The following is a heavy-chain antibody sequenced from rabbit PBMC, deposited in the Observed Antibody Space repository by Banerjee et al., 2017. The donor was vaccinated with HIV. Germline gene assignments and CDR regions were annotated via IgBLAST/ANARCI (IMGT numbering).Heavy chain of an antibody. CDR1: GFDLSSHYY. J-gene: IGHJ6*01. CDR2: IYSYTSNTT. Sequence: QQLEESGGGLVKPGASLTLTCTASGFDLSSHYYMCWVRQAPGKGLEWIACIYSYTSNTTYFASWARGRFTLSKTSSTTVTLQMPSLTAADTATYFCATTYDGAGGGAYSTRLDLWGPGTLVTVS. CDR3: ATTYDGAGGGAYSTRLDL. D-gene: IGHD2-1*01. V-gene: IGHV1S40*01.